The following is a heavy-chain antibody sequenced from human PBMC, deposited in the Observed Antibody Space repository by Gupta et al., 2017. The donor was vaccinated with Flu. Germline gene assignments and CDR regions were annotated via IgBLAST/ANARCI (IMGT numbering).Heavy chain of an antibody. D-gene: IGHD6-19*01. CDR2: ISGGSQNT. CDR3: AKGSSANRHYYFDY. J-gene: IGHJ4*02. Sequence: VRLAPGRGPEWISAISGGSQNTYYSDAVKGRFTISRDNSKNMAFLQMDSLREEDTAIYYCAKGSSANRHYYFDYWGQGTLVTVS. V-gene: IGHV3-23*01.